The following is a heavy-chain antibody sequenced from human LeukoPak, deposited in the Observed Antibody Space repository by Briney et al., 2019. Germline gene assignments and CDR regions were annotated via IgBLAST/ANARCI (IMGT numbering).Heavy chain of an antibody. D-gene: IGHD3-16*02. J-gene: IGHJ3*02. CDR2: ISSSSSTI. CDR3: AKDEVITFGGVIAEPEVADAFDI. Sequence: GGSLRLSCAASGFTFSSYSMNWVRQAPGKGLEWVSYISSSSSTIYYADSVKGRFTISRDNAKNSLYLQMNSLRAEDTAVFYCAKDEVITFGGVIAEPEVADAFDIWGQGTVVTVSS. V-gene: IGHV3-48*01. CDR1: GFTFSSYS.